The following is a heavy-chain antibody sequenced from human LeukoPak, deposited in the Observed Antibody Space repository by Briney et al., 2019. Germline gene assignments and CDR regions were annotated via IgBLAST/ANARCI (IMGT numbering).Heavy chain of an antibody. CDR1: GGSISSSSYY. CDR2: IYYSGST. Sequence: TSETLSLTCTVSGGSISSSSYYWGWIRQPPGKGLEWSGSIYYSGSTYYNPSLKSRVTISVDTSKNQFSLKLSSVTAADTAVYYCAGRPGAMVRGDAFDIWGQGTMVTVSS. J-gene: IGHJ3*02. D-gene: IGHD3-10*01. CDR3: AGRPGAMVRGDAFDI. V-gene: IGHV4-39*01.